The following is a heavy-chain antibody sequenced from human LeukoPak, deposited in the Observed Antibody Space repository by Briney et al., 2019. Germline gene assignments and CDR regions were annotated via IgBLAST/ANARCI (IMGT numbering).Heavy chain of an antibody. J-gene: IGHJ4*02. CDR3: ARDSSSNWIFDY. CDR1: GFTFSSYA. Sequence: GGSLRLSCAASGFTFSSYAMHWVRQAPGKGLEWVAVISYDGSNKYYADSVKGRFTISRGNAKNSLYLQMNSLRDEDTAVYYCARDSSSNWIFDYWGQGTLVTVSS. CDR2: ISYDGSNK. V-gene: IGHV3-30-3*01. D-gene: IGHD6-13*01.